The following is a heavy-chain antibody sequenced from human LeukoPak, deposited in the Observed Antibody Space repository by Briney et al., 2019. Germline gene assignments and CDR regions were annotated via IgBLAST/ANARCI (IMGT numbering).Heavy chain of an antibody. Sequence: SGGSLRLSCAASGFTFSSYSMNWVRQAPGKGLEWVSSISSSSSYIYYADSVKGRFTISRDNSKNTLYLQMNSLRAEDTAVYYCARDRTVNYYDSSGYDNWFDPWGQGTLVTVSS. CDR1: GFTFSSYS. CDR3: ARDRTVNYYDSSGYDNWFDP. CDR2: ISSSSSYI. V-gene: IGHV3-21*01. D-gene: IGHD3-22*01. J-gene: IGHJ5*02.